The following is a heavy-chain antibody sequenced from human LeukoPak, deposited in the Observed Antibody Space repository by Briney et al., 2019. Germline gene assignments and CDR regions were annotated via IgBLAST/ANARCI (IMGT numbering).Heavy chain of an antibody. Sequence: ASVKVSCKASGYTFTSYGISWVRQAPGQGLEWMGWISAYNGNTNYAQKLQGRVTMTTDTSTSTAYMELRSLRSDDTAVYYCARGGSADYVWGSYRSFDYWGQGTLVTASS. CDR1: GYTFTSYG. J-gene: IGHJ4*02. CDR2: ISAYNGNT. V-gene: IGHV1-18*01. CDR3: ARGGSADYVWGSYRSFDY. D-gene: IGHD3-16*02.